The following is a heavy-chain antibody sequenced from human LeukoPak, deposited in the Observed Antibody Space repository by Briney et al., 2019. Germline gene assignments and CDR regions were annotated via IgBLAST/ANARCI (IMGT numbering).Heavy chain of an antibody. Sequence: SETLSLTCAVHGGSLRGYFWSWIRQTPGRGLEWIGETNHSGSTNYNAALKNRATISVDKSKNQFSLKVSSVTAADTATYYCARVLVGANYYYYYMDVWGKGTTVTVSS. V-gene: IGHV4-34*01. CDR1: GGSLRGYF. J-gene: IGHJ6*03. D-gene: IGHD1-26*01. CDR3: ARVLVGANYYYYYMDV. CDR2: TNHSGST.